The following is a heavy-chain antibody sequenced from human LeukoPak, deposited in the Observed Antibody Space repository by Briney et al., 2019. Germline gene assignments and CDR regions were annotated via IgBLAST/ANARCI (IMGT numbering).Heavy chain of an antibody. J-gene: IGHJ6*03. CDR1: GGTFSSYA. D-gene: IGHD3-16*02. CDR3: ASPLMITFGGVIVPDSYYYMDV. Sequence: SVKVSCKASGGTFSSYAISWVRQAPGQGLEWMGRIIPIFGTANYAQKFQGRVTITTDESTSTAYMELSSLRSEDTAVYYCASPLMITFGGVIVPDSYYYMDVWGKGTTVTVSS. V-gene: IGHV1-69*05. CDR2: IIPIFGTA.